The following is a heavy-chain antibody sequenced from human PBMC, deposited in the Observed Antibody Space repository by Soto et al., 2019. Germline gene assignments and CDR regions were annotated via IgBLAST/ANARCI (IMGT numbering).Heavy chain of an antibody. Sequence: GGSLRLSCAASGFTFSSYSMNWVRQAPGKGLEWVSSISSSSSYIYYADSVKGRFTISRDNAKNSLYLQMNSLRAEDTAVYYCARDESVVVAANNWFDPWGQGTLVTVSS. CDR2: ISSSSSYI. J-gene: IGHJ5*02. CDR1: GFTFSSYS. V-gene: IGHV3-21*01. CDR3: ARDESVVVAANNWFDP. D-gene: IGHD2-15*01.